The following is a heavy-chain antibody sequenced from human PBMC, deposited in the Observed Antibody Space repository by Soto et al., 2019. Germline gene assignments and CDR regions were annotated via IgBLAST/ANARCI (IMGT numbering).Heavy chain of an antibody. V-gene: IGHV1-3*01. CDR1: GYTFTSYA. D-gene: IGHD5-18*01. Sequence: ASVKVSCKASGYTFTSYAMHWVRQAPGQRLEWMGWINAGNGNTKYSQKFQGRVTITRDTSASTAYMELSSLRSEDTAVYYCARICRDSYGYWVGYYGMEVWGQGTTVTVSS. CDR3: ARICRDSYGYWVGYYGMEV. J-gene: IGHJ6*01. CDR2: INAGNGNT.